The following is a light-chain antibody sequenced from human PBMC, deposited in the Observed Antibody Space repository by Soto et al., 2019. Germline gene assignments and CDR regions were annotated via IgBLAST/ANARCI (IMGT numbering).Light chain of an antibody. J-gene: IGKJ1*01. CDR2: GVS. CDR3: RQYGDSPPWT. V-gene: IGKV3-20*01. CDR1: QSVSSNY. Sequence: EIVLTQSPGTLSLSPGERATLSCRASQSVSSNYLAWYQQKAGQAPRLLIYGVSSRATGIPDRFSGSGSGTDFTLTISRLEPEDFAVYYCRQYGDSPPWTFGQGTKVEIK.